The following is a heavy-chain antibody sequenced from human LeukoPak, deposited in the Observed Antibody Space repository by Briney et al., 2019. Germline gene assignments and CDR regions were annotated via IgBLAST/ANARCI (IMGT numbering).Heavy chain of an antibody. D-gene: IGHD3-10*01. CDR2: IKQDGSEK. CDR3: ARNYYYYGSGSYYLNLYYYYYYMDV. Sequence: PGGSLRLSCAASGFTFSSYWMSWVRQAPGMGLEWVANIKQDGSEKYYVDSVKGRFTISRDNAKNSLYLRMNSLRAEDTAVYYCARNYYYYGSGSYYLNLYYYYYYMDVWGKGTTVTISS. CDR1: GFTFSSYW. V-gene: IGHV3-7*01. J-gene: IGHJ6*03.